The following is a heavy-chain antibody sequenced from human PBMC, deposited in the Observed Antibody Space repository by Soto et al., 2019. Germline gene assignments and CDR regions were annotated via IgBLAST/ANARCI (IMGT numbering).Heavy chain of an antibody. D-gene: IGHD4-17*01. V-gene: IGHV3-23*01. CDR3: AKDVGRPTVTTDCAFYI. CDR1: GFTFSSCA. J-gene: IGHJ3*02. CDR2: ISDSAYST. Sequence: PGGSLRLSCAASGFTFSSCAMNWVRQAPGEGLEWVSAISDSAYSTYYADSVKGRFTISRDNSKNTLYLQMNSLRAEDTAVYYCAKDVGRPTVTTDCAFYIWGQGTMVTVSS.